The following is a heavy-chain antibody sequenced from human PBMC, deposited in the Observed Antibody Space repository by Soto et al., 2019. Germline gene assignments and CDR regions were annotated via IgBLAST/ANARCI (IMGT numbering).Heavy chain of an antibody. CDR3: ARLPNKSPQN. CDR1: GFTFSSYW. V-gene: IGHV3-74*01. J-gene: IGHJ1*01. Sequence: EVHLVESGGGLVQLGGSLRLSCVASGFTFSSYWMHWVRQAPGKGLVWVSSISNDGSSIYADPVKGRFTISRGNAKNTLYLERNSLRAEDTAVYYCARLPNKSPQNWGQGTLVIVSP. CDR2: ISNDGSS.